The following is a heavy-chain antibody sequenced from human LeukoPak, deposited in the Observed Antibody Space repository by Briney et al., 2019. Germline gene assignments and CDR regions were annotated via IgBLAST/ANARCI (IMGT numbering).Heavy chain of an antibody. Sequence: PGRSLRLSCAASGFTFSSYGMHWVRQAPGKGLEWVAVIWYDGNNKYYTDSVKGRFTISRDNSQNTLYLQMNSLRVEDTAVYYCAKDTGLVGATRYYFDYWGQGTLVTFSS. CDR1: GFTFSSYG. CDR2: IWYDGNNK. D-gene: IGHD1-26*01. CDR3: AKDTGLVGATRYYFDY. J-gene: IGHJ4*02. V-gene: IGHV3-33*06.